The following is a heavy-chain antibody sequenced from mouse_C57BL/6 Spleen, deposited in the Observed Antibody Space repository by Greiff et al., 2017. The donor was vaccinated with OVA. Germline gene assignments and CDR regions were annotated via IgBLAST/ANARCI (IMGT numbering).Heavy chain of an antibody. CDR1: GFNIKDYY. D-gene: IGHD2-1*01. J-gene: IGHJ4*01. CDR2: IDPEDGET. Sequence: VQLKQSGAELVKPGASVKLSCTASGFNIKDYYMHWVKQRTEQGLEWIGRIDPEDGETKYAPNFQGKATITADTSSNTAYLQLSSLTSEDTAVYYCASGGNYLYYYAMDYWGQGTSVTVSS. CDR3: ASGGNYLYYYAMDY. V-gene: IGHV14-2*01.